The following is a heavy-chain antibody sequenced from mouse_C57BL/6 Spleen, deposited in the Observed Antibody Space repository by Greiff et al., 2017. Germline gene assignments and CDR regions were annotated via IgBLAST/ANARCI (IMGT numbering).Heavy chain of an antibody. J-gene: IGHJ2*01. D-gene: IGHD1-1*01. V-gene: IGHV5-16*01. CDR2: INYDGSST. CDR1: GFTFSDYY. Sequence: EVMLVESEGGLVQPGSSMKLSCTASGFTFSDYYMAWVRQVPEKGLEWVANINYDGSSTYYLDSLKSRFIISRDNAKNILYLQMSSLKSEDTATYYCARGDFITTVVFDYWGQGTTLTVSS. CDR3: ARGDFITTVVFDY.